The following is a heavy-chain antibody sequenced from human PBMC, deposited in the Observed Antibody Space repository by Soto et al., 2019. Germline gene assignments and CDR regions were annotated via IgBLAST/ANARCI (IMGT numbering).Heavy chain of an antibody. CDR3: ARRVNYPGSNGHYLGS. CDR1: GYSFTSYW. J-gene: IGHJ4*02. CDR2: IYPGDSDT. V-gene: IGHV5-51*01. D-gene: IGHD2-8*01. Sequence: GESLKISCKGSGYSFTSYWIGWVRQMPGKGLEWMGIIYPGDSDTRYSPSFQGQVTISADKSISTAYLQWSSLRVEDTAVYYCARRVNYPGSNGHYLGSWGQGTQVTVSS.